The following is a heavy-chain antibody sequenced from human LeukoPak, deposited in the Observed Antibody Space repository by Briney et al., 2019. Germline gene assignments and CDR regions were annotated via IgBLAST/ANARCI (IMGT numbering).Heavy chain of an antibody. Sequence: PGRSLRLSCAASGFTFSNYGVHWVRQAPGKGLEWVAVISYGGSNKYYADSVKGRFTISRDNSKNTLYLQMSNLRAEDTAVYFCARGGGLDVWGQGATVTVSS. CDR3: ARGGGLDV. V-gene: IGHV3-30*03. J-gene: IGHJ6*02. D-gene: IGHD3-16*01. CDR1: GFTFSNYG. CDR2: ISYGGSNK.